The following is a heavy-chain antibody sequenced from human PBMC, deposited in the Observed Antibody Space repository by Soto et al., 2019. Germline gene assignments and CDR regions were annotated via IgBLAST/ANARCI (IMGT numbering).Heavy chain of an antibody. V-gene: IGHV4-59*01. Sequence: PSETLSLTCTVSGGSIISYYWSWIRQPPGKGLEWIGYIYYSGSTNYNPPLKSRVTISVDTSKNQFSLKLSSVTAADTAVYYCARTRGYSYAKRGYYFDYWGQGTLVTVSS. J-gene: IGHJ4*02. CDR2: IYYSGST. CDR3: ARTRGYSYAKRGYYFDY. D-gene: IGHD5-18*01. CDR1: GGSIISYY.